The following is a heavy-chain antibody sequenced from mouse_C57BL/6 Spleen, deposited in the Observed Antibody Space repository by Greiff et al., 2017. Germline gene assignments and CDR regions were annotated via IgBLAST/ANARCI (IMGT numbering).Heavy chain of an antibody. CDR1: GFSFTGYF. CDR3: TKAPNYERSLTFDY. J-gene: IGHJ2*01. Sequence: LVESGPELVKPGASVKISCKASGFSFTGYFMNWVQQSPGKSLEWIGRINPYNGYTFYNQKFTGKSTLTVDKSSSTAHMELLSLTSEDFAVDCCTKAPNYERSLTFDYWGQGTTLKGSS. D-gene: IGHD2-4*01. V-gene: IGHV1-37*01. CDR2: INPYNGYT.